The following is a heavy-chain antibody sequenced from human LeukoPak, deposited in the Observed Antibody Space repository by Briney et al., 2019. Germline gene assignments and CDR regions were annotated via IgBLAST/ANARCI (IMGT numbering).Heavy chain of an antibody. D-gene: IGHD2-15*01. CDR1: GGSISSYY. Sequence: SETLSLTCTVSGGSISSYYWSWIRQPPGKGLEWIGYIYYSGSTNYNPSLKSRVTISVDTSKNQFSLKLSSVTAADTAVYYCVSALGYCSGGSCYPRNWFDPWGQGTLVTVSS. V-gene: IGHV4-59*12. CDR2: IYYSGST. J-gene: IGHJ5*02. CDR3: VSALGYCSGGSCYPRNWFDP.